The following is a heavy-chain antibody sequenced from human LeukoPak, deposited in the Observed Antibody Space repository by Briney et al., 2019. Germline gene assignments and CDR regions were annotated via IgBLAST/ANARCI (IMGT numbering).Heavy chain of an antibody. J-gene: IGHJ4*02. Sequence: ASVKVSCKASGYTFTSYYMHWVRQAPGQGLEWMGIISPSGGSTSYAHRFQGRVTMTRDTSTSTVYMDLSSLRSEDTAVYYCAKAPRNSSTMLDYWGQGTLVTVSS. V-gene: IGHV1-46*01. D-gene: IGHD6-13*01. CDR2: ISPSGGST. CDR1: GYTFTSYY. CDR3: AKAPRNSSTMLDY.